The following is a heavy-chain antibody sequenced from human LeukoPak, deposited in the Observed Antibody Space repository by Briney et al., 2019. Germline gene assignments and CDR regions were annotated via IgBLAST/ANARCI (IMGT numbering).Heavy chain of an antibody. CDR2: VYYSGST. D-gene: IGHD3-10*01. V-gene: IGHV4-61*05. J-gene: IGHJ6*02. Sequence: TSETLSLTCTVTGGSISSSRHYWSWIRQPPGKGLEWIGYVYYSGSTNYNPSLKSRVTISVDTSKNQFSLKLSSVTAADTAVYYCARRTMVRGVPDVWGQGTTVTVSS. CDR3: ARRTMVRGVPDV. CDR1: GGSISSSRHY.